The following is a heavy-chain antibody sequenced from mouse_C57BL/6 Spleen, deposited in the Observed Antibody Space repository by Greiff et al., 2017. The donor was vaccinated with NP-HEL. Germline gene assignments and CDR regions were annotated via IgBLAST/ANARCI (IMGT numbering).Heavy chain of an antibody. V-gene: IGHV1-39*01. CDR2: INPNYGTT. CDR3: ARHPYGSSYDWYFDV. J-gene: IGHJ1*03. Sequence: EVKLVESGPELVKPGASVKISCKASGYSFTDYNMNWVKQSNGKSLEWIGVINPNYGTTSYNQKFKGKAALTVDQSSSTAYMQLNSLTSEDSAVYYCARHPYGSSYDWYFDVWGTGTTVTVSS. CDR1: GYSFTDYN. D-gene: IGHD1-1*01.